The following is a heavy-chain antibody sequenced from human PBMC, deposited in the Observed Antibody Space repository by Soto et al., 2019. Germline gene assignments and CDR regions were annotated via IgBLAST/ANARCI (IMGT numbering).Heavy chain of an antibody. D-gene: IGHD2-2*01. CDR2: INHSGST. CDR3: ARGFVTGRERYCSSTSCESRPLYYFDY. Sequence: SETLSLTCAVYGGSFSGYYWSWIRQPPGKGLEWIGEINHSGSTNYNPSLKSRVTISVDTSKNQFSLKLSSVTAADTAVYYCARGFVTGRERYCSSTSCESRPLYYFDYWGQGTLVTVSS. J-gene: IGHJ4*02. V-gene: IGHV4-34*01. CDR1: GGSFSGYY.